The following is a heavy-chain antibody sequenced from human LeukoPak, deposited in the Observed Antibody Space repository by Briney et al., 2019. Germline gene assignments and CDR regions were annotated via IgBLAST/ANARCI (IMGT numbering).Heavy chain of an antibody. CDR1: GGSFSGYY. D-gene: IGHD6-13*01. J-gene: IGHJ1*01. Sequence: SETLSLTCAVYGGSFSGYYWSWIRQPPGKGLEWIGEINHSGSTNYNQSLKSRVTISVDTSKNQFSLKLSSVTAADTAVYYCARVYGSSWRKFSSEYFQHWGQGTLVTVSS. V-gene: IGHV4-34*01. CDR2: INHSGST. CDR3: ARVYGSSWRKFSSEYFQH.